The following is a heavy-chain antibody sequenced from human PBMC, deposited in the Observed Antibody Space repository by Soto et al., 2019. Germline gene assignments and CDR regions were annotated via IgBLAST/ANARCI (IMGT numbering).Heavy chain of an antibody. J-gene: IGHJ4*02. CDR3: TRGFSGAPTDY. CDR1: GGSISSYY. D-gene: IGHD3-3*01. CDR2: VHYSGST. V-gene: IGHV4-34*01. Sequence: SETLSLTCTVSGGSISSYYWSWIRQPPGKGLEWIGEVHYSGSTGYNPSLRSRVTISTDRSKNQFSLEMKSVTAADTAIYYCTRGFSGAPTDYWGQGSLVTVSS.